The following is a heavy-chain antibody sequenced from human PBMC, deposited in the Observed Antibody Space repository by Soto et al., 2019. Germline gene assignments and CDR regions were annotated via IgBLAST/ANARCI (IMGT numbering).Heavy chain of an antibody. CDR2: ISGPAGST. Sequence: EVQLLESGGGLVQPGGSLRLSCAASGFTFSNYAMTWVRQAAGKGLERVSSISGPAGSTYYADSVKGRFTISRDNSKNTLYLQMNSLRAEDTALYYCARDERIAVAGTDNWGQGTLVTVTS. CDR1: GFTFSNYA. CDR3: ARDERIAVAGTDN. D-gene: IGHD6-19*01. V-gene: IGHV3-23*01. J-gene: IGHJ4*02.